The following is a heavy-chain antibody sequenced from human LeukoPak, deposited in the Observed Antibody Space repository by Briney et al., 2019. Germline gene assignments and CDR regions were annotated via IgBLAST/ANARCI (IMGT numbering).Heavy chain of an antibody. D-gene: IGHD1-1*01. Sequence: PSQTLSLTCTVSGGSISSFYWSWIRQPPGKGLEWIGYIYYSGSTNYNPSLKSRVTISVDTSKNQFSLKLSSVTAADTAVYYCARHGTSGTNLNWFDPWGQGTLVTVSS. CDR2: IYYSGST. CDR1: GGSISSFY. V-gene: IGHV4-59*01. J-gene: IGHJ5*02. CDR3: ARHGTSGTNLNWFDP.